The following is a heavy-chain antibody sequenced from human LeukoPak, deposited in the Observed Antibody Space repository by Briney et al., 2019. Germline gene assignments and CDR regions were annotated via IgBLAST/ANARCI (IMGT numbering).Heavy chain of an antibody. V-gene: IGHV3-21*04. CDR2: ISSSSSSYI. CDR1: GFTFSSYR. Sequence: KPGGSLRLSCAASGFTFSSYRMTWVRQAPGKGLEWVSSISSSSSSYIYYADSVKGRFTISRDNSKNTLYLQMNSLRAEDTAVYYCAKDHYYDSSGHDGAPYYFDYWGQGTLVTVSS. J-gene: IGHJ4*02. CDR3: AKDHYYDSSGHDGAPYYFDY. D-gene: IGHD3-22*01.